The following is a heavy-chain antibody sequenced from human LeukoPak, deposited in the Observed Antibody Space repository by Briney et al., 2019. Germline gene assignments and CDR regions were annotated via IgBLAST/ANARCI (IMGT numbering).Heavy chain of an antibody. CDR3: ARAGNSAWFPQIDL. CDR2: INHSGST. J-gene: IGHJ1*01. V-gene: IGHV4-34*01. CDR1: GGSFSGYY. Sequence: PSETLSLTCAVYGGSFSGYYWSWIRQPAGKGLEWIGEINHSGSTNYNPSLKSRVTISVDASKNQFSLKLSSVTAADTAVYYCARAGNSAWFPQIDLWGQGTLVTVSS. D-gene: IGHD1/OR15-1a*01.